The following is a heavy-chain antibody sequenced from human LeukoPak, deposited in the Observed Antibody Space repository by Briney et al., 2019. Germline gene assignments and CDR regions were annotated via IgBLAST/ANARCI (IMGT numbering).Heavy chain of an antibody. J-gene: IGHJ3*02. CDR2: ISGSGGST. V-gene: IGHV3-23*01. CDR1: GFTFSSYA. CDR3: ARDGRDGYNYRAFDI. D-gene: IGHD5-24*01. Sequence: GGSLRLSCAASGFTFSSYAMSWVRQAPGKGLEWVSAISGSGGSTYYADSVKGRFTISRDNSKNTLYLQMNSLRAEDTAVYYCARDGRDGYNYRAFDIWGQGTMVTVSS.